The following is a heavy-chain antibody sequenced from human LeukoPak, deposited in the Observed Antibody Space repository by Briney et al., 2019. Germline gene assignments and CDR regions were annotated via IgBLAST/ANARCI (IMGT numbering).Heavy chain of an antibody. CDR2: INHSGST. CDR3: ARGIPRVRGVTKKWFDP. CDR1: GGSFSGYY. V-gene: IGHV4-34*01. Sequence: SETLSLTCAAYGGSFSGYYWSWIRQPPGKGLEWIGEINHSGSTNYNPSLKSRVTISVDTSKNQFSLKLSSVTAADTAVYYCARGIPRVRGVTKKWFDPWGQGTLVTVSS. J-gene: IGHJ5*02. D-gene: IGHD3-10*01.